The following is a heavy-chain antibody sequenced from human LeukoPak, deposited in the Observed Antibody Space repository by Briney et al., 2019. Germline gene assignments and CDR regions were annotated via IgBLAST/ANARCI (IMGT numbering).Heavy chain of an antibody. Sequence: PSETLSLTCAVYGGSFSGYYWSWIRQPPGKGLEWIGEINHSGSTNYNPSLKSRVTISVDTSKNQFSLKLSSVTAADTAVYYCARDRRGYSYGYRWAFLDYWGQGTLVTVSS. D-gene: IGHD5-18*01. CDR1: GGSFSGYY. CDR3: ARDRRGYSYGYRWAFLDY. CDR2: INHSGST. J-gene: IGHJ4*02. V-gene: IGHV4-34*01.